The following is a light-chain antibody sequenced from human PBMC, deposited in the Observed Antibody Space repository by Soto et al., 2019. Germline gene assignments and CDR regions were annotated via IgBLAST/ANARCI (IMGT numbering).Light chain of an antibody. CDR3: SSYTSSRAHVV. CDR1: SSDVGGHNY. J-gene: IGLJ2*01. V-gene: IGLV2-14*01. Sequence: QSALTQPASVSGSPGQSITISCTGTSSDVGGHNYVSWYQQHPGKAPKLMIYDVSSRPSGVSNRFSGSKSGNTASLTISGLQAVDEADYHCSSYTSSRAHVVFGGGTKLTVL. CDR2: DVS.